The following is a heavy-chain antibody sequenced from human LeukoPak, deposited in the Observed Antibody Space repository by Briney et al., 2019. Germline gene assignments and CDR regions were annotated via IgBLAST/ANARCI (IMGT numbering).Heavy chain of an antibody. J-gene: IGHJ4*02. CDR3: TRVGYIDEGIDY. Sequence: GGSLRLSCVASGFPFSSYWMTWVRQAPGKGLEWVAKIKQDGSKKSYVDSVKGRFTISRDNAKNSLYLQMNSLRAEDTAIYYCTRVGYIDEGIDYWGQGTLVTVSS. CDR1: GFPFSSYW. V-gene: IGHV3-7*04. CDR2: IKQDGSKK. D-gene: IGHD5-24*01.